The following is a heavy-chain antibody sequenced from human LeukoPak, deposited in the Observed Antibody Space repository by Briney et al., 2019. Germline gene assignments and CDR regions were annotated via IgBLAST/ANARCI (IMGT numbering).Heavy chain of an antibody. Sequence: SETLSLTCTVSGGSISSYYWSWIRQPPGKGLEWIGYIYTSGSTNYNPPLKSRVTISVDTPKYQCSLKLSSVTAADTAVYYCARLGVENWFDPWGQGTLVTVSS. V-gene: IGHV4-4*09. CDR2: IYTSGST. J-gene: IGHJ5*02. CDR1: GGSISSYY. CDR3: ARLGVENWFDP. D-gene: IGHD3-3*01.